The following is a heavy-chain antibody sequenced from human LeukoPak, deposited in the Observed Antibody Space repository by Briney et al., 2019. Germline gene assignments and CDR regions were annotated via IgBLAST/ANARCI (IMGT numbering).Heavy chain of an antibody. CDR1: GGSISSYY. Sequence: SETLSLTCTVSGGSISSYYWSWIRQPAGKGLEWIGRIYTSGSTNYNPSLKSRVTMSVDTSKNQLSLKLSSVTAADTAVYYCARDLGITMVRGVIRGGPNWFDPWGQGTLVTVSS. CDR2: IYTSGST. D-gene: IGHD3-10*01. CDR3: ARDLGITMVRGVIRGGPNWFDP. V-gene: IGHV4-4*07. J-gene: IGHJ5*02.